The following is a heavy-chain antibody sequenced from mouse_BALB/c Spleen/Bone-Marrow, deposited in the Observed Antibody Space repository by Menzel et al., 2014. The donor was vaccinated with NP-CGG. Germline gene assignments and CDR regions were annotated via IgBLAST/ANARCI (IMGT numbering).Heavy chain of an antibody. D-gene: IGHD2-4*01. Sequence: VQLKHSGPELVKPGASMKISCKASGYSFTGYTMNWVKQSHGKNLEWIGLISPYSGGSSYNQKFKGKATLTVDKSSSTAYMELLSLTSEDSAVYYCARDDYDGGFAYWGQGTLVTVSA. J-gene: IGHJ3*01. CDR3: ARDDYDGGFAY. CDR1: GYSFTGYT. CDR2: ISPYSGGS. V-gene: IGHV1-26*01.